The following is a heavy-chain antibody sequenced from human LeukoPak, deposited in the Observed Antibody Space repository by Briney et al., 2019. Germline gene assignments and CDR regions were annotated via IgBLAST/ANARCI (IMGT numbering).Heavy chain of an antibody. CDR1: GFTFSSYS. CDR3: ARGYCSGGSCYSGGYYYYYGMDV. Sequence: GGSLRLSCAASGFTFSSYSMNWVRQAPGKGLEWVSSISSSSSYIYYADSVKGRFTISRDNAKNSLYLQMNSLRAEDTAVYYCARGYCSGGSCYSGGYYYYYGMDVWGQGTTVTVSS. D-gene: IGHD2-15*01. J-gene: IGHJ6*02. V-gene: IGHV3-21*01. CDR2: ISSSSSYI.